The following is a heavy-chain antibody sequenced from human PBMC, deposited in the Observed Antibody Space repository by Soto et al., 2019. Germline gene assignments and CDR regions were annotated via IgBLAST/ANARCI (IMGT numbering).Heavy chain of an antibody. CDR1: GGTFSSYT. Sequence: QVQLVQSGAEVKKPGSSVKVSCKASGGTFSSYTISWVRQAPGQGLEWMGRSIPILGIANYAQKFQGRVTITADKSTSTAYMELSSLRSEDTAVYYCADLLVADTEMDVWGQGTTVTVSS. D-gene: IGHD2-15*01. CDR3: ADLLVADTEMDV. CDR2: SIPILGIA. J-gene: IGHJ6*02. V-gene: IGHV1-69*02.